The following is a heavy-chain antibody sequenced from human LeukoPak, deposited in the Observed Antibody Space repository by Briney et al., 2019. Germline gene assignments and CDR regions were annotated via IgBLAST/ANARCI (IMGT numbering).Heavy chain of an antibody. J-gene: IGHJ4*02. CDR1: GFTFDDYT. D-gene: IGHD4-11*01. CDR3: AKDITPSSKSGYFDY. Sequence: GGSLRLSCAASGFTFDDYTMHWVRQAPGKGLEWVSLISWDGGSTYYADSVKGRFTISRDNSKNSLHLQMNSLRTEDTALYYCAKDITPSSKSGYFDYWGQGTLVTVSP. V-gene: IGHV3-43*01. CDR2: ISWDGGST.